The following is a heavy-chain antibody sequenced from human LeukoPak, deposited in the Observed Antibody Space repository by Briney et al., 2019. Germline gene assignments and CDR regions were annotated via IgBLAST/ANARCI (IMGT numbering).Heavy chain of an antibody. CDR1: GYTLTSYG. Sequence: ASVKVSCKASGYTLTSYGISWVRQAPGQGLEWMGWISAYNGNTNYAQELQGRVTMTTDTSTSTAYMELRSLRSDDTAVYYCARDRGNSSGWYYFDYWGQGTLVTVSS. CDR2: ISAYNGNT. D-gene: IGHD6-19*01. J-gene: IGHJ4*02. CDR3: ARDRGNSSGWYYFDY. V-gene: IGHV1-18*01.